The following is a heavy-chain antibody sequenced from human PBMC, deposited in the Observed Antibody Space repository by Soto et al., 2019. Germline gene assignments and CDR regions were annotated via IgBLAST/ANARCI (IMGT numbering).Heavy chain of an antibody. CDR1: GGSISSYY. J-gene: IGHJ6*02. CDR3: AREPGIAAAGRAYYYGMDV. D-gene: IGHD6-13*01. V-gene: IGHV4-59*01. CDR2: IYYSGST. Sequence: PSETLSLTCTVSGGSISSYYWSWIRQPQGKGLEWIGYIYYSGSTNYNPSLKRRVTISVDTSKNQFSLKLSSVTAADTAVYYCAREPGIAAAGRAYYYGMDVWGQGTTVTVSS.